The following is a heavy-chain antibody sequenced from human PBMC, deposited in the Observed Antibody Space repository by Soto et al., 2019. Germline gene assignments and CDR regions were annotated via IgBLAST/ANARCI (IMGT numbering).Heavy chain of an antibody. CDR1: GGSISGLY. Sequence: QVQLQESGPGLVKPSETLSLTCSVSGGSISGLYWSWVRQPPGRGLEWIGWIYYSGTTNYNPAHKSQVTISVDTSKNPSALKLGSVSAADAAIYYCARLRDHCFVDVWGKWTTVTVSS. CDR2: IYYSGTT. V-gene: IGHV4-59*08. J-gene: IGHJ6*04. CDR3: ARLRDHCFVDV. D-gene: IGHD2-21*02.